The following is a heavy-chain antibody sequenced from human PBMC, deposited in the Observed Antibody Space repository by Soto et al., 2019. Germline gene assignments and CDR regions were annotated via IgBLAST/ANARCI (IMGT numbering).Heavy chain of an antibody. CDR2: MNLDTGGT. CDR1: GYRFTTFY. D-gene: IGHD5-18*01. V-gene: IGHV1-2*06. Sequence: QVQLVQSGAEVKKPGASVRVSCKASGYRFTTFYIHWVRQAPGQGLEWMGRMNLDTGGTTYAQKFQGRVTMTRDTSISKAYMEVTNLKSDDTAIYYCARDGNFAFRGYSFGFDFWGQGTLVTVSS. J-gene: IGHJ4*02. CDR3: ARDGNFAFRGYSFGFDF.